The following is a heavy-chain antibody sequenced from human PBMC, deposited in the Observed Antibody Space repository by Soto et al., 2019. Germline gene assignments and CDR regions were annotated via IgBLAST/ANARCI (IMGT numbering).Heavy chain of an antibody. Sequence: GGSLILSCAASGFPFSSYGMSWARQATGKGLEWVSAISGSGGSTYYADSVKGRFTISRDNSKNTLYLQMNSLRAEDTAVYYCAKGVTTDYYYGMDVWGQGTTVTVSS. D-gene: IGHD4-17*01. J-gene: IGHJ6*02. CDR1: GFPFSSYG. CDR3: AKGVTTDYYYGMDV. CDR2: ISGSGGST. V-gene: IGHV3-23*01.